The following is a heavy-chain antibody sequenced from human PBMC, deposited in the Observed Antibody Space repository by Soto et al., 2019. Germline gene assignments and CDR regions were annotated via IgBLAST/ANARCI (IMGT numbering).Heavy chain of an antibody. J-gene: IGHJ5*02. CDR1: GGSISSGGYS. V-gene: IGHV4-30-2*01. CDR2: IYHSGST. Sequence: PSETLSLTCAVSGGSISSGGYSWSWIRQPPGKGLEWIGYIYHSGSTYYNPSLKSRVTISVDRSKNQFSLKLSSVTAADTAVYYCAREYYDFWSGSLRWFDPWGQGTLVTVSS. D-gene: IGHD3-3*01. CDR3: AREYYDFWSGSLRWFDP.